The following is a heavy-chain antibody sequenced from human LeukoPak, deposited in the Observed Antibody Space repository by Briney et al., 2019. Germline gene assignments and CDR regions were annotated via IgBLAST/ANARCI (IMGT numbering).Heavy chain of an antibody. CDR2: IYTSGST. CDR1: GGSISSYY. V-gene: IGHV4-4*07. J-gene: IGHJ4*02. Sequence: SETLSLTCTVSGGSISSYYWSWIRQPAGKGLEWIGRIYTSGSTNYNPSLKSRVTISVDTSKNQFSLKLSSVTAADTAVYYCARIRIGYYDSSGYYDYWGRGTLVTVSS. D-gene: IGHD3-22*01. CDR3: ARIRIGYYDSSGYYDY.